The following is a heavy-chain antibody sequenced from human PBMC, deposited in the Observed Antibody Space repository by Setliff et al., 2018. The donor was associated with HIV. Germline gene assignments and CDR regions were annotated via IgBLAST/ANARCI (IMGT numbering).Heavy chain of an antibody. CDR3: AADNYNCNSFDS. J-gene: IGHJ4*02. Sequence: GASVKVSCKASGYTFTDYYIHWVRQAPGQGLEWMGWINPNSSDTNYAQKFQGRVTMTRDTSISTAYMDLSRLRSDDTAVYYCAADNYNCNSFDSWGQGSQVTVSS. CDR2: INPNSSDT. D-gene: IGHD3-3*01. CDR1: GYTFTDYY. V-gene: IGHV1-2*02.